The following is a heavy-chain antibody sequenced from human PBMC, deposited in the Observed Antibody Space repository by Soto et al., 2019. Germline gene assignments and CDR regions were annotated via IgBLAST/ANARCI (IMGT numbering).Heavy chain of an antibody. Sequence: QVQLVQSGAEVKKPGASVKVSCKASGYTFTSYYMHWVRQAPGQGLEWMGIINPSGGSTSYAQKFQGRVIMTRDTSTSTVYMELSSLRSEDTAVYYCARDPIYCSSTSCPPFDYWGQGTLVTVSS. J-gene: IGHJ4*02. CDR2: INPSGGST. CDR1: GYTFTSYY. CDR3: ARDPIYCSSTSCPPFDY. V-gene: IGHV1-46*01. D-gene: IGHD2-2*01.